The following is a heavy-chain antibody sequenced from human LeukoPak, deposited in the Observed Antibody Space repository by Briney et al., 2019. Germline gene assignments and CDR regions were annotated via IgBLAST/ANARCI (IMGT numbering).Heavy chain of an antibody. Sequence: GPSVKVSCKASGGTFSSYAISWVRQAPGQGLEWMGGIIPIFGTANYAQKFQGRVTITADESTSTAYMELSSLRSEDTVVYYCAIEGDISDFDNWGHGTLVTVSS. V-gene: IGHV1-69*13. CDR2: IIPIFGTA. J-gene: IGHJ4*01. CDR3: AIEGDISDFDN. CDR1: GGTFSSYA. D-gene: IGHD2-15*01.